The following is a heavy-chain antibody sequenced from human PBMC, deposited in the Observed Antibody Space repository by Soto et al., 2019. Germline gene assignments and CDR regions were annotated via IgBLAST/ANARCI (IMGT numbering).Heavy chain of an antibody. CDR3: ARRYYCSGGSCYPYYFDY. CDR1: GYSFTSYW. V-gene: IGHV5-51*01. Sequence: GESLKISCKGSGYSFTSYWIGWVRQMPGKGLEWMGIIYPGDSDTRYSPSFQGQVTISADKSISTAYLQWSSLKASDTAMYYCARRYYCSGGSCYPYYFDYWGQGTLVTVAS. J-gene: IGHJ4*02. D-gene: IGHD2-15*01. CDR2: IYPGDSDT.